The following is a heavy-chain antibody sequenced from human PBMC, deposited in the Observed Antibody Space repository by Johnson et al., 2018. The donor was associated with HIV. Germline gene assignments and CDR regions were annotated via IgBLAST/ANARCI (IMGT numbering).Heavy chain of an antibody. V-gene: IGHV3-33*01. Sequence: VQLVESGGGVVQPGRSLRLSCAASGFTFSSYGMHWVRQAPGKGLEWVAVIWYDGSNKYYADSVKGRFTISRDNSKNTLYLQMNSLRAEDTAVYYCASSSPRDAFNIWGQGTMVTVSS. CDR1: GFTFSSYG. J-gene: IGHJ3*02. CDR2: IWYDGSNK. CDR3: ASSSPRDAFNI.